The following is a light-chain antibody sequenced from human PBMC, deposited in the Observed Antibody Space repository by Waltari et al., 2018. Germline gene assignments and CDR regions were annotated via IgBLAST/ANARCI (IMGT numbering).Light chain of an antibody. CDR1: SSDVGSYNL. Sequence: QSALTQPASVSGSPGQSITISCTGTSSDVGSYNLVSWYQQHPGKAPKLMIYEGSKRPSGVSNRFSGSKSGNTASLTISGRQAGDEADYYCCSYAGSSTFRVFGGGTKLTVL. V-gene: IGLV2-23*03. J-gene: IGLJ3*02. CDR3: CSYAGSSTFRV. CDR2: EGS.